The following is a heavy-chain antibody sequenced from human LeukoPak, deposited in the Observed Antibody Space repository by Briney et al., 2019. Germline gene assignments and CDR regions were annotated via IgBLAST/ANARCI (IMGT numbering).Heavy chain of an antibody. V-gene: IGHV3-30*18. CDR2: ISFDGSNK. D-gene: IGHD2-2*01. CDR1: GFTFSNYG. J-gene: IGHJ5*02. CDR3: AEATSGNEDVSEAGGGWFDP. Sequence: GRSLRLSCATSGFTFSNYGMHWVRQAPGKGLEWVAVISFDGSNKFYSDSLKGRFTISRDNSKNTLHLQMESLRPDDTGVYYCAEATSGNEDVSEAGGGWFDPWGQGTLVTVSS.